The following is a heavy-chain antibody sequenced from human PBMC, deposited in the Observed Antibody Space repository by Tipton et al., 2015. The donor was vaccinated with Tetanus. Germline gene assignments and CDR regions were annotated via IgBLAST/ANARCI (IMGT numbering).Heavy chain of an antibody. CDR2: IFRTGST. D-gene: IGHD7-27*01. J-gene: IGHJ4*02. CDR3: ARGRNWGTDY. Sequence: TLSLTCTVSGGSISTSGYSWRWIRQPPGKGLECIGYIFRTGSTTYNPSLKSRVSISVDTSKNQFSLNLNSVTAADTAVYYCARGRNWGTDYWGQGILVTVSS. V-gene: IGHV4-30-2*01. CDR1: GGSISTSGYS.